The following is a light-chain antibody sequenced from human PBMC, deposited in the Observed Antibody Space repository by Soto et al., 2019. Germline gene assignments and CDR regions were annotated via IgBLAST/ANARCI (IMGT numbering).Light chain of an antibody. CDR2: DVS. V-gene: IGLV2-14*03. CDR3: SSYTTSNTRQLV. Sequence: QSVLTQPASVSGSPGQSITISCTGTSSDVGGYNYVSWYQHHPGKATKLMIFDVSNRPSGVSNRFSGSKSGNSASLTISWLQPEDEADYYCSSYTTSNTRQLVFGTGTKVTVL. CDR1: SSDVGGYNY. J-gene: IGLJ1*01.